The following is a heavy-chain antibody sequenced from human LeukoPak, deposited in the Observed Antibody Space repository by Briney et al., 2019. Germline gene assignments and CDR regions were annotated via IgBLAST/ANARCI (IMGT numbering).Heavy chain of an antibody. Sequence: PGGSLRLSCAASGFAFSTYWMHWVRQAPGEGLEWVANIKQDGSEKYYVDSVKGRFTISRDNAKDSLYLQMSSLRAEDTALYYCARGSGRVFDYWGQGTLVTVSS. V-gene: IGHV3-7*01. J-gene: IGHJ4*02. CDR3: ARGSGRVFDY. CDR2: IKQDGSEK. CDR1: GFAFSTYW. D-gene: IGHD6-19*01.